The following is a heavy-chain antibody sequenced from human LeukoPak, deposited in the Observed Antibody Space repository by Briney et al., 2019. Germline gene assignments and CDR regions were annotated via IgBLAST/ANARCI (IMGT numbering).Heavy chain of an antibody. CDR2: INHSGST. CDR1: RGSISSSVYY. Sequence: PSETLSLTCTVSRGSISSSVYYWGWIRQPPGKGLEWIGEINHSGSTNYNPSLKSRVTISVDTSKNQFSLKLSSVTAADTAVYHCASDYGGNRVLDYWGQGTLVTVSS. D-gene: IGHD4-17*01. CDR3: ASDYGGNRVLDY. J-gene: IGHJ4*02. V-gene: IGHV4-39*07.